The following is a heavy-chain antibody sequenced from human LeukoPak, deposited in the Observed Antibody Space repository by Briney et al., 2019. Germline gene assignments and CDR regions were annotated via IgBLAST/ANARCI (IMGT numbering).Heavy chain of an antibody. Sequence: SETLSLTCTVSGGSISSSSYYWGWIRQPPGKGLEWIGSIYYSGSTYYNPSLKSRVTISVDTSKNQFSLELSSVTAADTAVYYCARSYYDSSGYYHYYYGMDVWGQGTTVTVSS. CDR1: GGSISSSSYY. J-gene: IGHJ6*02. D-gene: IGHD3-22*01. CDR2: IYYSGST. V-gene: IGHV4-39*01. CDR3: ARSYYDSSGYYHYYYGMDV.